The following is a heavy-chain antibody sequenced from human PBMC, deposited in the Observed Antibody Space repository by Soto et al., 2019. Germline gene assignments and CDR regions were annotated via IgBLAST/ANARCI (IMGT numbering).Heavy chain of an antibody. D-gene: IGHD3-3*01. CDR2: ISAYNGNT. V-gene: IGHV1-18*01. CDR1: GYTFSNYG. J-gene: IGHJ4*02. CDR3: ARGGRFAVADTDY. Sequence: QVQLVQSGPEVKKPGASMKVSCKASGYTFSNYGITWVRQAPGQGLEWMGWISAYNGNTKYAQNFQGRVTMTTDTSTSTAYMELRSLRSDDTDVYYCARGGRFAVADTDYWGQGTLVTVSS.